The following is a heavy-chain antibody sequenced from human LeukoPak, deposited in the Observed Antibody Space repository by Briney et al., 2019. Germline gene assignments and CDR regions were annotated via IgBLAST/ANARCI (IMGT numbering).Heavy chain of an antibody. D-gene: IGHD3-16*01. V-gene: IGHV4-59*01. Sequence: SETLSLTCTVSGGSISSYYWSWIRQPPGKGLEWIGYIYYSGSTNYNPSLKSRVTISVDTSKNQFSLKLSSVTAADTAVYYCARHDYDPRDYMDVWGKGTTVTVSS. CDR2: IYYSGST. J-gene: IGHJ6*03. CDR1: GGSISSYY. CDR3: ARHDYDPRDYMDV.